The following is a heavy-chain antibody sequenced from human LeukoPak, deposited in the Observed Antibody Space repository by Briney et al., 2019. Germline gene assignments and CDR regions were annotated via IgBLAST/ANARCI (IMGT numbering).Heavy chain of an antibody. CDR2: INHSGST. J-gene: IGHJ4*02. D-gene: IGHD6-6*01. CDR3: ARTRRRGSSSYPLDY. V-gene: IGHV4-34*01. Sequence: SETLSLTCAVYGGSFSGYYWSWIRQPPGKGLEWIGEINHSGSTNYNPSPKSRVTISVDTSKNQFSLKLSSVTAADTAVYYCARTRRRGSSSYPLDYWGQGTLVTVSS. CDR1: GGSFSGYY.